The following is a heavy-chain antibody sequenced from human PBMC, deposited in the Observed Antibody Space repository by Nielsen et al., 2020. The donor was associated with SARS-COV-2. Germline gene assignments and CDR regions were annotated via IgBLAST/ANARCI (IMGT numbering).Heavy chain of an antibody. CDR3: ATGPVVVPANWFDP. J-gene: IGHJ5*02. D-gene: IGHD2-2*01. CDR1: GYTLTELS. V-gene: IGHV1-24*01. CDR2: FDPEDGET. Sequence: ASVKVSCKVSGYTLTELSMHWVRQAPGKGLEWMGGFDPEDGETIYAQKFQGRVTMTEDTSTDTAYMELSSLRSEDTAVYYCATGPVVVPANWFDPWGQGTLVTVSS.